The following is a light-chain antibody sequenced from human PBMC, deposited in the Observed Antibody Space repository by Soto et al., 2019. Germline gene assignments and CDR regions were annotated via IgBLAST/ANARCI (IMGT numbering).Light chain of an antibody. V-gene: IGKV3-15*01. Sequence: EIVMTQSPANLSVYPGERATLSCRASQTIYNNVAWYQQRPGQAPRLLIYDASTRATSVPARFSGSGSGTDFTLSISDLQSADCAVYYCQQFNKWPLTFGGGDQGGYQ. J-gene: IGKJ4*01. CDR3: QQFNKWPLT. CDR2: DAS. CDR1: QTIYNN.